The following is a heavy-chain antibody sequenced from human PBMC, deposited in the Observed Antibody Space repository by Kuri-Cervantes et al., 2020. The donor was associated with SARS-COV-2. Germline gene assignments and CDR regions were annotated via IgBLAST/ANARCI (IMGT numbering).Heavy chain of an antibody. Sequence: SETLSLTCTVSGGSVNSGSYYWSWIRQPPGKGLEWIGYIYYSGSTNYNPSPKSRVTISVDTSKNQFSLKLSSVTAADTAVYYCARTRFLEWSYIQHWGQGTLVTVSS. J-gene: IGHJ1*01. CDR2: IYYSGST. CDR3: ARTRFLEWSYIQH. CDR1: GGSVNSGSYY. D-gene: IGHD3-3*01. V-gene: IGHV4-61*01.